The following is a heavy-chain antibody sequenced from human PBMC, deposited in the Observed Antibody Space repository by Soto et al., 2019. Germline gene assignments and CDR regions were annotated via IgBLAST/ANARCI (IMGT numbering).Heavy chain of an antibody. CDR3: ARLLYDSRGYYYFDY. V-gene: IGHV4-39*01. J-gene: IGHJ4*02. CDR2: IYYSGRT. Sequence: QLQLQESGPGLVKPSETLSLTCTVSGGSISSSSYYWGWIRPPPGKGLERIGSIYYSGRTYDRPSLKNRVTMSVDTSKNQFALKRSSVTAADTAAYYCARLLYDSRGYYYFDYWGQGTLVTVSS. CDR1: GGSISSSSYY. D-gene: IGHD3-22*01.